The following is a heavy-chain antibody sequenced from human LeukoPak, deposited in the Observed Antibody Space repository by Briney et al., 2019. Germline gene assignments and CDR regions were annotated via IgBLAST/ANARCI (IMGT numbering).Heavy chain of an antibody. CDR1: AYTFTNYG. J-gene: IGHJ6*03. CDR3: ARWGLVAPGTYYYYYMDV. CDR2: INIYNGDT. V-gene: IGHV1-18*01. Sequence: AAVKVSFKCSAYTFTNYGVCWLRQPPGQGLERMGLINIYNGDTHYAQNLQGRLTMTTDTSTSTAFMELTSLRPDETAVYYCARWGLVAPGTYYYYYMDVWGRGTTVTVSS. D-gene: IGHD2-2*01.